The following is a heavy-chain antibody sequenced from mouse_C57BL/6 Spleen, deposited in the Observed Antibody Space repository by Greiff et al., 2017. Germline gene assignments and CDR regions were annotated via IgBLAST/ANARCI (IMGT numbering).Heavy chain of an antibody. D-gene: IGHD1-1*01. CDR1: GYTFTSYW. Sequence: QVQLQQPGAELVMPGASVKLSCKASGYTFTSYWMHWVKQRPGQGLEWIGEIDPSDSSTNYNQKFKGKSTLTVDKSSSTAYMQRSSLTSEDSAVYYCARSHYGSSPAYWGQGTLVTVSA. V-gene: IGHV1-69*01. CDR2: IDPSDSST. CDR3: ARSHYGSSPAY. J-gene: IGHJ3*01.